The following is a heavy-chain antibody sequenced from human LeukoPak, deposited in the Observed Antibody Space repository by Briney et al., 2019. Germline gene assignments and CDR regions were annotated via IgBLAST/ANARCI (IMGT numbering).Heavy chain of an antibody. CDR1: GVSISSSSYY. CDR3: ARGSRTSGYSQRDAFDI. J-gene: IGHJ3*02. CDR2: INHSGST. V-gene: IGHV4-39*07. Sequence: SETLSLTCTVSGVSISSSSYYWGWIRQPPGKGLEWIGEINHSGSTNYNPSLKSRVTISVDTSKNQFSLKLSSVTAADTAVYYCARGSRTSGYSQRDAFDIWGQGTMVTVSS. D-gene: IGHD3-22*01.